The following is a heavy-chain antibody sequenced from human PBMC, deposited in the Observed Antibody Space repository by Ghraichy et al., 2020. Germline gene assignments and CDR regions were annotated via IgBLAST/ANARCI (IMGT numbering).Heavy chain of an antibody. CDR1: GYTFTSYD. Sequence: ASVKVSCKASGYTFTSYDINWVRQATGQGLEWMGWMNPNSGNTGYAQKFQGRVTMTRNTSISTAYMELSSLRSEDTAVYYCARGRGGYSYGYSFHNYGMDVWGQGTTVTVAS. D-gene: IGHD5-18*01. V-gene: IGHV1-8*01. CDR2: MNPNSGNT. J-gene: IGHJ6*02. CDR3: ARGRGGYSYGYSFHNYGMDV.